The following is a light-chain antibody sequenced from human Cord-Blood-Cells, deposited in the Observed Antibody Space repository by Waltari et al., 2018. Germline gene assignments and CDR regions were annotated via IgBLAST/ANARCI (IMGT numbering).Light chain of an antibody. J-gene: IGLJ1*01. CDR1: SSDVGSYNL. V-gene: IGLV2-23*01. CDR2: EGS. Sequence: QSALTQPASVSGSPGQSITISCTGTSSDVGSYNLVSWYQQHPGKAPKLMIYEGSKRPSRFLNRFSGSKSGNTASLTISGLQAEDEADYYCCSYAGSSTFVFGTGTKVTVL. CDR3: CSYAGSSTFV.